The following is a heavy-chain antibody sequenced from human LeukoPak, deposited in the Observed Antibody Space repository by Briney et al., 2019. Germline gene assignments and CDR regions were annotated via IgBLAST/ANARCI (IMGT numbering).Heavy chain of an antibody. CDR3: ARNYYDSSGYKYAFDY. CDR1: GGSISIYY. Sequence: PSETLSLTCTVSGGSISIYYWSWIRQPAGEGLEWIGRIYTSGSTNYNPSLKSRVTMSVDTSKNQFSLKLSSVTAADTAVYYCARNYYDSSGYKYAFDYWGQGTLVTVSS. J-gene: IGHJ4*02. CDR2: IYTSGST. V-gene: IGHV4-4*07. D-gene: IGHD3-22*01.